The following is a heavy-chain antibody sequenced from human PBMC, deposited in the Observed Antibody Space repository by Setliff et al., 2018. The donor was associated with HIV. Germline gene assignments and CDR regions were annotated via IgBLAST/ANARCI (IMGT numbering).Heavy chain of an antibody. CDR3: TLGYCSVGSCYSVDFDY. CDR2: IIPIFGTT. CDR1: GGTFSSFA. V-gene: IGHV1-69*13. J-gene: IGHJ4*02. Sequence: ASVKVSCKASGGTFSSFAINWVRQAPGQGLEWMGGIIPIFGTTNYAPRFHGRATITADESTNTAYMELNSLRSEDTAFYYCTLGYCSVGSCYSVDFDYWGQGTLVTVSS. D-gene: IGHD2-15*01.